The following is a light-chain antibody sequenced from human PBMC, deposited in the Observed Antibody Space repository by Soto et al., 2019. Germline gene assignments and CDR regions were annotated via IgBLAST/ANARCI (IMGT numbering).Light chain of an antibody. CDR2: KAS. J-gene: IGKJ1*01. CDR3: QHYNSYPT. V-gene: IGKV1-5*03. Sequence: DIPMTQSPSTLSASVGDRVTITCRASQSISSWLAWYQQKPGKAPKLLIYKASSLESGVPSMFSGSGSGTEFTHTISSLQPDDFATYYCQHYNSYPTFGQGTKVEIK. CDR1: QSISSW.